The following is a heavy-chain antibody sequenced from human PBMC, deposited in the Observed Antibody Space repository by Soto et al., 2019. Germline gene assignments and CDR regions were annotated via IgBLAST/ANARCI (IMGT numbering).Heavy chain of an antibody. J-gene: IGHJ4*02. CDR1: GFTFINYA. CDR3: AKDTYSSSWYF. Sequence: GGSLRLSCAGSGFTFINYAMTWVRQAPGKGLEWVSSISNRGSDTYYVDSVKGRFTISRDNSKNTLYLQMNSLRAEDTAVYYCAKDTYSSSWYFWGQGTLVTVSS. CDR2: ISNRGSDT. V-gene: IGHV3-23*01. D-gene: IGHD6-13*01.